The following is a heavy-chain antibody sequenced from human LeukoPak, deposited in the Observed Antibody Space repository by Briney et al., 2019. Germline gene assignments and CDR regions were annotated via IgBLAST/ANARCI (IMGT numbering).Heavy chain of an antibody. V-gene: IGHV4-39*07. CDR2: IYYSGST. J-gene: IGHJ3*02. CDR1: GGSISSSSYY. CDR3: ARDLSGYVIPRGAYDI. D-gene: IGHD5-12*01. Sequence: SETLSLTCTVSGGSISSSSYYWGWIRQPPGKGLEWIGSIYYSGSTYYNPSLKSRVTISVDTSKNQFSLKLSSVTAADTAVYYCARDLSGYVIPRGAYDIWGQGKMVTVSS.